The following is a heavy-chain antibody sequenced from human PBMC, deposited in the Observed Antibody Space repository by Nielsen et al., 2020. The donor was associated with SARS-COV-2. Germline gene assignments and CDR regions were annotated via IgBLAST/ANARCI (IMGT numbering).Heavy chain of an antibody. J-gene: IGHJ5*02. D-gene: IGHD6-19*01. Sequence: GGSLRLSCAASGFTFSNYSMNWVRQAPGKGLEWVSSISSSSSYIYYADSVKGRFTISRDNSKNTLYLQMNSLRAEDTAVYYCAKEGAVAGSFDPWGQGTLVTVSS. CDR3: AKEGAVAGSFDP. V-gene: IGHV3-21*01. CDR2: ISSSSSYI. CDR1: GFTFSNYS.